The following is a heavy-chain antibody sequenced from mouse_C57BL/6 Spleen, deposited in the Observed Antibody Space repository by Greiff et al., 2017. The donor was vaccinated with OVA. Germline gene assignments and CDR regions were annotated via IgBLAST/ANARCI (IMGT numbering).Heavy chain of an antibody. Sequence: VQLQQSGAELVKPGASVKMSCKASGYTFTSYWITWVKQRPGQGLEWIGDIYPGSGSTNYNEKFKSKATLTVDTSSSTAYMQLSSLTSEDSAVYYCARSGDYYGSSSWYFDVWGTGTTVTVSS. D-gene: IGHD1-1*01. CDR3: ARSGDYYGSSSWYFDV. CDR2: IYPGSGST. V-gene: IGHV1-55*01. J-gene: IGHJ1*03. CDR1: GYTFTSYW.